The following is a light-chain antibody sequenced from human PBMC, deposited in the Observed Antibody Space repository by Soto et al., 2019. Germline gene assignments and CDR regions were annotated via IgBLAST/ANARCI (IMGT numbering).Light chain of an antibody. CDR2: KAS. Sequence: DIQMTHAPSTLSASVGDRVTITCRASQSISSWLAWYQQKPGKAPKLLIYKASSLESGVPSRFSGSGSGTEFTLTISSLQPDYFATYYCQQYNSYSWTFGQGTKVDVK. CDR1: QSISSW. J-gene: IGKJ1*01. CDR3: QQYNSYSWT. V-gene: IGKV1-5*03.